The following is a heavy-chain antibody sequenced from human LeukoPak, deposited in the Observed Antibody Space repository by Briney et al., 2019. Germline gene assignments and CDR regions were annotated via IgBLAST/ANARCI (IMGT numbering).Heavy chain of an antibody. CDR2: INPNSGGT. CDR3: ARETCSSTSCYFDP. J-gene: IGHJ5*02. Sequence: ASVKVSCKASGYTFTSYDINWVRQATGQGLEWMGWINPNSGGTNYAQKFQGRVTMTRDTSISTAYMELSRLRSDDTAVYYCARETCSSTSCYFDPWGQGTLVTVSS. D-gene: IGHD2-2*01. CDR1: GYTFTSYD. V-gene: IGHV1-2*02.